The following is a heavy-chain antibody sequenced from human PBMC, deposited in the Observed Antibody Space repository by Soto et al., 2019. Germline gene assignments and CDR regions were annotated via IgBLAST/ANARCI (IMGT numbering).Heavy chain of an antibody. CDR2: ISGGGDST. J-gene: IGHJ4*02. Sequence: PGGSMRLSCAASGFTFSNYAMSWVRQGPGKGLEWLSAISGGGDSTYYADSVEGRLTISRDNSKNSLYMQMNSLRAEDTAIYYCAKEMFAAAYAATSPFDLWGQGTLVTVSS. CDR3: AKEMFAAAYAATSPFDL. V-gene: IGHV3-23*01. D-gene: IGHD2-8*01. CDR1: GFTFSNYA.